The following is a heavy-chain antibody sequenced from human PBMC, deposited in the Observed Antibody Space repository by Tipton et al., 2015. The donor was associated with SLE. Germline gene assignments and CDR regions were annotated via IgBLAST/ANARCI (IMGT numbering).Heavy chain of an antibody. D-gene: IGHD3-10*01. V-gene: IGHV3-9*01. Sequence: SLRLSCAASGSTFKSYAMHWVRQVPGKGLEWVSGIGWNSGSIGYADSVKGRFTISRDNAKHSLYLQMNSLRVEDTAVYYCARETYYYASGNWGQGTMVTVSS. J-gene: IGHJ3*01. CDR3: ARETYYYASGN. CDR2: IGWNSGSI. CDR1: GSTFKSYA.